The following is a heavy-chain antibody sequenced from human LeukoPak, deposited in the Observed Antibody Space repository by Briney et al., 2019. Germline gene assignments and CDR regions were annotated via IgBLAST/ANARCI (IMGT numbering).Heavy chain of an antibody. V-gene: IGHV3-30*18. CDR2: ISYDGSNK. D-gene: IGHD2-15*01. CDR3: AKDGQDIVVVVAATPGGGNYFDY. CDR1: GFTFNNYW. J-gene: IGHJ4*02. Sequence: GGSLRLSCAASGFTFNNYWMHWVRQAPGKGLEWVAVISYDGSNKYYADSVKGRFTISRDNSKNTLYLQMNSLRAEDTAVYYCAKDGQDIVVVVAATPGGGNYFDYWGQGTLVTVSS.